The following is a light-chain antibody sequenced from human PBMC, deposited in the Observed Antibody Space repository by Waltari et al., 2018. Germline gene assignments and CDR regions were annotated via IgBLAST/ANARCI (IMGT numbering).Light chain of an antibody. CDR3: SSYTSSSTLGYV. CDR1: SSDVGGYNY. Sequence: QSALTQPASVSGSPGQSITISCTGTSSDVGGYNYVSWYQQHPGKAPKLMIYDVSTRPSGVSKRFSGSRSGHTASLTISGLQAEDEADYYCSSYTSSSTLGYVFGTGTKVTVL. CDR2: DVS. J-gene: IGLJ1*01. V-gene: IGLV2-14*03.